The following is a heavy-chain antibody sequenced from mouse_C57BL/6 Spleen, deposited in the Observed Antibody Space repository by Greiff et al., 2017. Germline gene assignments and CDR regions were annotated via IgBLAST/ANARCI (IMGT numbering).Heavy chain of an antibody. V-gene: IGHV1-80*01. CDR1: GYAFSSSW. Sequence: VQLQPSGAELVKPGASVKISCKSSGYAFSSSWMNWVKPRPGKGLEWIGQLYPGDGDTNYNGKFKGKATLTADKSSSTAYMQLSSLTSEDSAVYFCASVYYDYVYAMDYWGQGTSVTVSS. J-gene: IGHJ4*01. CDR2: LYPGDGDT. D-gene: IGHD2-4*01. CDR3: ASVYYDYVYAMDY.